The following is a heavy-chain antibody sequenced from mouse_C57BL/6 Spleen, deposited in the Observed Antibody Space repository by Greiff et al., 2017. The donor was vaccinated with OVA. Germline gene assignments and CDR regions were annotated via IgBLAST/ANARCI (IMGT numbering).Heavy chain of an antibody. CDR1: GYAFSSYW. V-gene: IGHV1-80*01. D-gene: IGHD2-5*01. CDR3: ARGGSNYWYFDV. CDR2: IYPGDGDT. Sequence: VQLKESGAELVKPGASVKISCKASGYAFSSYWMNWVKQRPGKGLEWIGQIYPGDGDTNYNGKFKGKATLTADKSSSTAYMQLSSLTSEDSAVYFCARGGSNYWYFDVWGTGTTVTVSS. J-gene: IGHJ1*03.